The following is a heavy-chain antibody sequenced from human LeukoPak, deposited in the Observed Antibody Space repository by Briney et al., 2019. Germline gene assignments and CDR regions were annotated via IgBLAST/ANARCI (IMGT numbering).Heavy chain of an antibody. CDR2: IKQDGSET. Sequence: PGGSLRLSCAASGFTFTNYWMSWVRQAPGKGLEWVANIKQDGSETDFVGSLKGRFTVSRDNAKNSLYLQMNSLRAEDTAAYYCARIGYSSSSFDYWGQGTLVTVSS. V-gene: IGHV3-7*05. CDR3: ARIGYSSSSFDY. J-gene: IGHJ4*02. CDR1: GFTFTNYW. D-gene: IGHD6-6*01.